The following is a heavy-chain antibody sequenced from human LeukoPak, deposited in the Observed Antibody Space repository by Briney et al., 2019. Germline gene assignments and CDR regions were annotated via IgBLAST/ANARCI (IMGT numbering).Heavy chain of an antibody. CDR1: GYTFTGYY. J-gene: IGHJ4*02. CDR3: ARGKYYYDNMY. CDR2: INPNSGGT. D-gene: IGHD3-22*01. V-gene: IGHV1-2*02. Sequence: GASVKVSCKASGYTFTGYYMHWVRQAPGQGLEWVGWINPNSGGTNYAQEFQGRVTMTRDTSISTAYMELSRLRSDDTAVYYCARGKYYYDNMYWGQGTLVTVSS.